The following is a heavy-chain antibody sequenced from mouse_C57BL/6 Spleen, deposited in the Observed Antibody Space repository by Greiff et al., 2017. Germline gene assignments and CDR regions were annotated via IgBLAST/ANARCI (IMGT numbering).Heavy chain of an antibody. D-gene: IGHD2-4*01. CDR3: AKNYDYDGRLYFDY. J-gene: IGHJ2*01. Sequence: VQLQQSGPELVKPGASVKISCKASGYAFSSSWMNWVKQRPGKGLEWIGRIYPGDGDTNYNGKFKGKATLTADKSSSTAYMQLSSLTSEDSAVYFCAKNYDYDGRLYFDYWGQGTTLTVAS. CDR1: GYAFSSSW. CDR2: IYPGDGDT. V-gene: IGHV1-82*01.